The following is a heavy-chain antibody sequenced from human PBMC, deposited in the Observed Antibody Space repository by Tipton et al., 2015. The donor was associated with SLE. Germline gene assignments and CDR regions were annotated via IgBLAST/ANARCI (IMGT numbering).Heavy chain of an antibody. CDR3: ARGGHKANFYYMDV. J-gene: IGHJ6*03. D-gene: IGHD5-12*01. Sequence: TLSLTCTVSGGPISSGSYSWIWIRQPAGKELEWIGRIYTSGSTNYNPSLKSRVTISVDTSKNQFSLKLSSVTAADTAVYYCARGGHKANFYYMDVWGKGTTVTVSS. CDR1: GGPISSGSYS. CDR2: IYTSGST. V-gene: IGHV4-61*02.